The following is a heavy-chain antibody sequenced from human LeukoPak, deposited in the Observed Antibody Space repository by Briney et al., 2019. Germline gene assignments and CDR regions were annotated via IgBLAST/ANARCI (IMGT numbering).Heavy chain of an antibody. CDR2: MGTAGDT. J-gene: IGHJ4*02. V-gene: IGHV3-13*01. D-gene: IGHD1-1*01. Sequence: GGSLRLSCSASGFTFSDYDMHWVRQATGKGLEWVSAMGTAGDTYYTGYVKGRFTISRENAKNSLYLQMNSLRAGDTAVYYCARVAKERVGGVYYFDYWGQGTLVTVSS. CDR3: ARVAKERVGGVYYFDY. CDR1: GFTFSDYD.